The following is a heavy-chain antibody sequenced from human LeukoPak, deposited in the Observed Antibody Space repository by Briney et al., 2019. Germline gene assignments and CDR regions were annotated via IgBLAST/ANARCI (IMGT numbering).Heavy chain of an antibody. J-gene: IGHJ4*02. CDR2: ISCSSGIL. CDR1: VFTFSSYE. CDR3: ARGVSY. Sequence: GWSLRLSCIASVFTFSSYEMSWVRQAPGKGLEWVSYISCSSGILYKDSVKGRFTISRDNAKNSLYLQMNSLRAEDTAVYYCARGVSYWGEGTLVTVPS. V-gene: IGHV3-48*03.